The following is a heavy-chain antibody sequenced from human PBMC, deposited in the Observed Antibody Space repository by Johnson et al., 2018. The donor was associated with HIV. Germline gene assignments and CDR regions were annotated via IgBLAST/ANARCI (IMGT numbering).Heavy chain of an antibody. CDR3: AKLRWAPRAFDI. V-gene: IGHV3-23*04. CDR1: GFTFSSYA. D-gene: IGHD4-23*01. Sequence: VQLVESGGGLVQPGGSLRLSCAASGFTFSSYAMSWVRQAPGKGLEWVSAIDWNGGGTGYADSVKGRFTISRDNSKNTLHLQMNSLRAEDTAVYYCAKLRWAPRAFDIWGQGTMVTVSS. CDR2: IDWNGGGT. J-gene: IGHJ3*02.